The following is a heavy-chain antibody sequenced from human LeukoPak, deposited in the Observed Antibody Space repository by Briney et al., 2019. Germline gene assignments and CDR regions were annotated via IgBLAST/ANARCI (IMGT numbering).Heavy chain of an antibody. J-gene: IGHJ6*02. D-gene: IGHD3-16*02. CDR3: AKDITPTITLGGAIVGEGMDV. V-gene: IGHV3-9*01. CDR1: GSTFGDHA. Sequence: GGSLRLSCAASGSTFGDHAMNWVRQAPGKGLEWVSGISFNSGRIVYADSVKGRFTISRDNGKNSLYLQMNSLRPEDTAVYYCAKDITPTITLGGAIVGEGMDVWGQGTTVIVSS. CDR2: ISFNSGRI.